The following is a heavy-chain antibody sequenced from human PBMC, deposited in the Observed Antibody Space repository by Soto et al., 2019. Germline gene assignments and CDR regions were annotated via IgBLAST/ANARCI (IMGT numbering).Heavy chain of an antibody. CDR2: IYYSGST. V-gene: IGHV4-39*01. Sequence: QLQLQESGPGLVKPSETLSLTCTVSGGSISSSSYYWGWIRQPPGKGLEWIGSIYYSGSTYYNPSLKSRVTISVDTSKNQSSLKLSSVTTADTAVYYCASPICGSYRYDGYFDYWGQGTLVTVSS. CDR1: GGSISSSSYY. CDR3: ASPICGSYRYDGYFDY. D-gene: IGHD3-16*02. J-gene: IGHJ4*02.